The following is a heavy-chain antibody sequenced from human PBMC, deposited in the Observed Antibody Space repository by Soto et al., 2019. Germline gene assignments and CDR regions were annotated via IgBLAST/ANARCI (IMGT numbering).Heavy chain of an antibody. D-gene: IGHD3-3*01. J-gene: IGHJ4*02. CDR2: IFYNGGT. CDR1: GGPMSSHY. V-gene: IGHV4-59*11. Sequence: SETLSLTCTVSGGPMSSHYWTWIRQPPGKGLEWIGYIFYNGGTTYNPSLKTRVTISVDTSKNQFSLNLNSVTAADTAVYYCVSVDYTTSYKFYFDSWGQGSLIKSPQ. CDR3: VSVDYTTSYKFYFDS.